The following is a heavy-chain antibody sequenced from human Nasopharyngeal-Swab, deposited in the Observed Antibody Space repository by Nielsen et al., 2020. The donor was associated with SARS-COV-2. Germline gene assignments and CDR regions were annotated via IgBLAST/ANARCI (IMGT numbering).Heavy chain of an antibody. Sequence: GESLKISCAASGFTFSSYEMNWVRQAPGKGLEWVSYISSSGSTIYYADFVKGRFTISRDNAKNSLYLQMNSLRAEDTAVYYCARVVPFLLPRRGHWYFDLWGRGTLVTVSS. CDR2: ISSSGSTI. J-gene: IGHJ2*01. D-gene: IGHD3-3*02. CDR3: ARVVPFLLPRRGHWYFDL. CDR1: GFTFSSYE. V-gene: IGHV3-48*03.